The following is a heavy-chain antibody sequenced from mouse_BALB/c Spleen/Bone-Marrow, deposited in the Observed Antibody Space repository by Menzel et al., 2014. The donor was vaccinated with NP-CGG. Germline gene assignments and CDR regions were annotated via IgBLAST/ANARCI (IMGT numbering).Heavy chain of an antibody. CDR2: INPSSGYT. CDR3: AREARTGAWFTY. CDR1: GYTFTSYT. J-gene: IGHJ3*01. V-gene: IGHV1-4*02. Sequence: VKLQESGAELARPGASVKMSCKASGYTFTSYTIQWVKQRSGQGLEWIGYINPSSGYTDYNQKFKDKTTLTADKSSNTAYMQLTSLTSEDSAVYSCAREARTGAWFTYWGQGTLVTVSA. D-gene: IGHD4-1*01.